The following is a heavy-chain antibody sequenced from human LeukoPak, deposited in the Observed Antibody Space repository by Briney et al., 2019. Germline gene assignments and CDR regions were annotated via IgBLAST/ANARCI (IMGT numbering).Heavy chain of an antibody. CDR2: IYYSGST. CDR1: GGSISSYY. CDR3: ARNDYESSGFDF. J-gene: IGHJ4*02. D-gene: IGHD3-22*01. V-gene: IGHV4-59*04. Sequence: SETLSLTCTVSGGSISSYYWSWIRQPPGKGLEWVGYIYYSGSTFYDPSLKSRVTMSVDTSNNQFSLKLSSVTAVDSAVYYCARNDYESSGFDFWGQGALVTVSS.